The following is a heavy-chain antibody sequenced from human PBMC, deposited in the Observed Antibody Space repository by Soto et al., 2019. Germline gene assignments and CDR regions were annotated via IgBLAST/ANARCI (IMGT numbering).Heavy chain of an antibody. CDR1: GGSISSSSYY. V-gene: IGHV4-39*01. J-gene: IGHJ2*01. D-gene: IGHD6-19*01. CDR3: ARHVWHSSGWYSVLRYFDL. Sequence: QLQLQESGPGLVKPSETLSLTCTVSGGSISSSSYYWGWIRQPPGKGLEWIGSIYYSGSTYYNPSLKSRVTISVDTSKNQFSLKLSSVTAADTAVYYCARHVWHSSGWYSVLRYFDLWGRGTLVTVSS. CDR2: IYYSGST.